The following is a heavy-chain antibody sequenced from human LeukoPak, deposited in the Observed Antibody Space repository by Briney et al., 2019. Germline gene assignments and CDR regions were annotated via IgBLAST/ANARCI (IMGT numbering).Heavy chain of an antibody. CDR3: ARGLGLRWQYFDY. Sequence: SETLSLTCNVSGASISTGTSYWGWIRQPPGRGLEWIGSIYHSGYTYYNPSLKSRVTISVDTSKNQFSLKLSSVTAADTAVYYCARGLGLRWQYFDYWGQGTLVTVSS. J-gene: IGHJ4*02. D-gene: IGHD4-23*01. CDR1: GASISTGTSY. CDR2: IYHSGYT. V-gene: IGHV4-39*01.